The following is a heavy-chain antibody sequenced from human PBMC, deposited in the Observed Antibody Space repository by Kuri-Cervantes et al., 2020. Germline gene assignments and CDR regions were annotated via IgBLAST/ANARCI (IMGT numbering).Heavy chain of an antibody. CDR2: ISSSSSYI. D-gene: IGHD3-9*01. Sequence: GGSLRLSCAASGFTFSSYSMNWVRQAPGKGLEWVSSISSSSSYIYYADSVKGRFTISRDNSKNTLYLQMNSLRAEDTAVYCCAKDLVVGLRYFDWLRPTSYYYYYGMDVWGQGTTVTVSS. V-gene: IGHV3-21*04. J-gene: IGHJ6*02. CDR1: GFTFSSYS. CDR3: AKDLVVGLRYFDWLRPTSYYYYYGMDV.